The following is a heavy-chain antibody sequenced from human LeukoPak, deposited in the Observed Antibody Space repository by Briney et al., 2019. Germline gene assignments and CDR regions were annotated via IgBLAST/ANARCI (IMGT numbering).Heavy chain of an antibody. V-gene: IGHV3-23*01. Sequence: PGGSLRLSCAASGFTFSSYAMSWVRQAPGKGMEWVSAISGGGGSTFHADSVKGRFTISRDNSKNTLYLQMNSLRAEDTAVYYCAKSSSPFDYWGQGTLVTVSS. D-gene: IGHD6-6*01. CDR1: GFTFSSYA. J-gene: IGHJ4*02. CDR2: ISGGGGST. CDR3: AKSSSPFDY.